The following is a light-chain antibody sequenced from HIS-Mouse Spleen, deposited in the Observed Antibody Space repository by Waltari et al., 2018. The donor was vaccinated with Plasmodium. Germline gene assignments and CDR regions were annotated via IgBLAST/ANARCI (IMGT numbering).Light chain of an antibody. Sequence: EIVMTPSPATLSVSPGERATLSCRASQSVSSNLAWYQQTPGQAPRLRIYGASTRATGIPARVSGSGSGTEFTLTISSMQSEEFAVYYCQQYNNWPPLTFGGGTKVEIK. V-gene: IGKV3-15*01. J-gene: IGKJ4*01. CDR2: GAS. CDR3: QQYNNWPPLT. CDR1: QSVSSN.